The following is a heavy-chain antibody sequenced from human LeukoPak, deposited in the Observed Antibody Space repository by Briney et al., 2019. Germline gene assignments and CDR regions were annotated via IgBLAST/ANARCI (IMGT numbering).Heavy chain of an antibody. Sequence: SETLSLTCTVSGYSISSGYYWGWIRQPPGKGLEWIGSIYHSGSTYYNPSLKSRVTISVDTSKNQFSLQLNSVTPEDTAVYFCARDGRYQYDIGDNQNFDYWGQGTLVTVSS. CDR3: ARDGRYQYDIGDNQNFDY. J-gene: IGHJ4*02. CDR1: GYSISSGYY. CDR2: IYHSGST. D-gene: IGHD3-22*01. V-gene: IGHV4-38-2*02.